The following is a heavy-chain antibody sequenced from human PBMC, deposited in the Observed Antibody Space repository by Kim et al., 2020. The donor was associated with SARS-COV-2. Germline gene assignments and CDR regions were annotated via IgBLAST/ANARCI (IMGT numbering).Heavy chain of an antibody. CDR3: AKDVRTIAAAFNI. Sequence: ADSVKGRFTISRDNSKNTVYLQMNSLTTEDTAMYYCAKDVRTIAAAFNIWGQGTMVTVS. J-gene: IGHJ3*02. D-gene: IGHD6-13*01. V-gene: IGHV3-30*02.